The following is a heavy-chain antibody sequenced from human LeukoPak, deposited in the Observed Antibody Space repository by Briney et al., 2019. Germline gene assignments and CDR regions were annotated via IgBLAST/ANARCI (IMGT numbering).Heavy chain of an antibody. V-gene: IGHV4-34*01. Sequence: SETLSLTCGVYGGSFSGYYWSWIRQPPGKGLEWIGKINHSGRTNYNPSLKSRVTISVDTSKNQFSLKLSSVAAADTAVYYCARGRDDSSGYYDAFDIWGQGTKVTVSS. J-gene: IGHJ3*02. CDR3: ARGRDDSSGYYDAFDI. CDR1: GGSFSGYY. D-gene: IGHD3-22*01. CDR2: INHSGRT.